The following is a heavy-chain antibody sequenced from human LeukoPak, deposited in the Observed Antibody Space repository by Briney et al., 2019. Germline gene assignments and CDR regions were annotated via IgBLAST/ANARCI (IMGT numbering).Heavy chain of an antibody. V-gene: IGHV1-46*01. Sequence: ASVKVSCKASGYTFTSYYRHWVRQAPGQGLEWMGIINPSGGSTSYAQKFQGRVTMTRDTSTSTVYMELSSLRSEDTAVYYCARERGKLRYFDWPHYYYGMDVWGKGTTVTVSS. CDR1: GYTFTSYY. J-gene: IGHJ6*04. CDR2: INPSGGST. CDR3: ARERGKLRYFDWPHYYYGMDV. D-gene: IGHD3-9*01.